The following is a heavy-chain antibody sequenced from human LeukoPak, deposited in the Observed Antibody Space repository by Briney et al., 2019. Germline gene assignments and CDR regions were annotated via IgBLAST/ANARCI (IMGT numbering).Heavy chain of an antibody. Sequence: SETLSLTCTVSGYSISSGYYWSWIRQPPGKGLEWIGEINHSGSTNYNPSLKSRVTISVDTSKNQFSLKLSSVTAADTAVYYCARDLSSSGWYGLLDPWGQGTLVTVSS. CDR3: ARDLSSSGWYGLLDP. CDR2: INHSGST. CDR1: GYSISSGYY. D-gene: IGHD6-19*01. V-gene: IGHV4-38-2*02. J-gene: IGHJ5*02.